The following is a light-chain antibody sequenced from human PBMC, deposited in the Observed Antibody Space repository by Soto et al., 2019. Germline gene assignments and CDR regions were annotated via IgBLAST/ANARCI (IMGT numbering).Light chain of an antibody. J-gene: IGKJ5*01. CDR3: QQYGSSPIT. CDR2: GAS. Sequence: EIVMTQSPSTLSVSPGERATLSCMASQSVSSYLAWYQQKPGQAPRVLIYGASSRATGIPERFSGTVSGTDFTLTISRLEPEDFAVYYCQQYGSSPITFGQGTRLEIK. V-gene: IGKV3-20*01. CDR1: QSVSSY.